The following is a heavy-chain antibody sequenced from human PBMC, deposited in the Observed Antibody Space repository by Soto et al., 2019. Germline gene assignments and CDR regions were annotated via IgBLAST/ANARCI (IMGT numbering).Heavy chain of an antibody. CDR3: ASQTTTIFGVVIPYYYYYGMDV. J-gene: IGHJ6*02. CDR2: ISYDGSNK. V-gene: IGHV3-30*14. D-gene: IGHD3-3*01. Sequence: GGSLRLSCAASGFTFSSYAMHWVRQAPGKGLEWVAVISYDGSNKYYADSVKGRFTISRDNSKNTLYLQMNSLRAEDTAVYYCASQTTTIFGVVIPYYYYYGMDVWGQGTTVTVSS. CDR1: GFTFSSYA.